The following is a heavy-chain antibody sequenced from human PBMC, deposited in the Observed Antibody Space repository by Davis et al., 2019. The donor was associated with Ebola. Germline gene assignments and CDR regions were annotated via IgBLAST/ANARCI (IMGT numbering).Heavy chain of an antibody. CDR1: GFTFRNWG. V-gene: IGHV3-30*03. J-gene: IGHJ3*02. CDR3: RAAQEAFEI. D-gene: IGHD2-15*01. Sequence: PGGSLRLSCATSGFTFRNWGMTWVRRAPGKGLEWVALISYAGTNKYYADSVKGRFTLSRDNSKNILYLQMNSLRVEDTAVYYCRAAQEAFEIWGQGTMVTVSS. CDR2: ISYAGTNK.